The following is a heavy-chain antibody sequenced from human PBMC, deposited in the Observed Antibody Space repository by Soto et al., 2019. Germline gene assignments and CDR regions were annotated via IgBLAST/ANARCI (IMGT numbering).Heavy chain of an antibody. CDR1: GYTFTSYA. Sequence: ASVKVSCKASGYTFTSYAMHWVRQAPGQRLEWMGWINAGNGNTKYSQKFQGRVTITADESTSTAYMELSSLRSEDTAVYYCAREVYCSGGSCRMVLWGQGTLVTVSS. J-gene: IGHJ4*02. D-gene: IGHD2-15*01. CDR2: INAGNGNT. V-gene: IGHV1-3*01. CDR3: AREVYCSGGSCRMVL.